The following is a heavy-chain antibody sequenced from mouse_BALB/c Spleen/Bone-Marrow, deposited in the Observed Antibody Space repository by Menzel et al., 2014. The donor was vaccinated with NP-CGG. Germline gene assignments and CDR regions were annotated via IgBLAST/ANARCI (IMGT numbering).Heavy chain of an antibody. CDR1: GFNIKDTY. Sequence: VQLQQPGAELVKPGASVKLSCTASGFNIKDTYMHWVKQRPEQGLEWIGRIDPANGNTKYDPKFQGKATITADTSSNTAYLQLSGLTYEGTAVYYCANYFYGSSLFAYWGQGTLVNVSA. CDR2: IDPANGNT. J-gene: IGHJ3*01. D-gene: IGHD1-1*01. V-gene: IGHV14-3*02. CDR3: ANYFYGSSLFAY.